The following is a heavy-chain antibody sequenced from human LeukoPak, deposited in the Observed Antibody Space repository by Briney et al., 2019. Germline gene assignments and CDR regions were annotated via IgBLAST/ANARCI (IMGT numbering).Heavy chain of an antibody. CDR2: IQYDGNTI. CDR1: GFTYSHNG. CDR3: GKAVHCSGGNCDY. D-gene: IGHD2-15*01. Sequence: GGSLRLSCVASGFTYSHNGMHWVRQAPGKGLEWVAFIQYDGNTIFYADSVKGRFTISRDNSKNTLYLQMNSLRTDDTAVYYCGKAVHCSGGNCDYWGQGTLVTVSS. J-gene: IGHJ4*02. V-gene: IGHV3-30*02.